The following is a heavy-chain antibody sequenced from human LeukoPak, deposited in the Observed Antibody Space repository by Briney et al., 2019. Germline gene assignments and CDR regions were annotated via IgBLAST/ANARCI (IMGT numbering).Heavy chain of an antibody. CDR3: AKDSKIVGATFRSYHYMDV. Sequence: PGGSLRLSCAASGITFSTYGMHWVRQAPGKGLEWVAFIRYDGSNKYYADSVKGRFTISRDNSKNTLYLQMNSLRAEDTAVYYCAKDSKIVGATFRSYHYMDVWGKGTAVTVSS. J-gene: IGHJ6*03. CDR2: IRYDGSNK. D-gene: IGHD1-26*01. V-gene: IGHV3-30*02. CDR1: GITFSTYG.